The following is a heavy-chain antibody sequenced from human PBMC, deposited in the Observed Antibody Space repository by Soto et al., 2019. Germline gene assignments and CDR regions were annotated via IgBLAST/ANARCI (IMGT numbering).Heavy chain of an antibody. CDR3: ARDYYDSSGYYYEYYFDY. V-gene: IGHV6-1*01. J-gene: IGHJ4*02. Sequence: PSQTLSLTCAISGDSVSSNSAAWNWIRQSPSRGLEWLGRTYYRSKWYNDYAVSVKSRITTNPDTSKNQFSLQLNSVTPEDTAVYYCARDYYDSSGYYYEYYFDYWGQGTLVTVSS. CDR1: GDSVSSNSAA. D-gene: IGHD3-22*01. CDR2: TYYRSKWYN.